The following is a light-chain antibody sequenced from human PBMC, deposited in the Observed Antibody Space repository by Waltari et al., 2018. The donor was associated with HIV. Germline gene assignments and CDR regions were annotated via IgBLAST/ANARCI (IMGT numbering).Light chain of an antibody. CDR2: GAS. CDR1: QSVSCI. V-gene: IGKV3-15*01. CDR3: QQYNNWTPYT. Sequence: EIVMTQSPATLSVCPGESATLSCRASQSVSCILAWYQQKPGQPPRRLVYGASTRATGIPARFSGSVSGTEFTLTIRSLQSEDFAVYYCQQYNNWTPYTFGQGTKLEIK. J-gene: IGKJ2*01.